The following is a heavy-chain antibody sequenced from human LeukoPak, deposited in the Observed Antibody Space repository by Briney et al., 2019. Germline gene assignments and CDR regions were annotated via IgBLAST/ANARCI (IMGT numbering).Heavy chain of an antibody. CDR2: INAGNGNT. D-gene: IGHD2-2*01. CDR3: ARSDICSSTSCSPHFDY. J-gene: IGHJ4*02. V-gene: IGHV1-3*01. CDR1: GYTFTSYA. Sequence: ASVKVSCKASGYTFTSYAMHWVRQAPGQRLEWMGWINAGNGNTKYPQKFQGRVTITRDTSASTAYMELSSLRSEDTAVYYCARSDICSSTSCSPHFDYWGQGTLVTVSS.